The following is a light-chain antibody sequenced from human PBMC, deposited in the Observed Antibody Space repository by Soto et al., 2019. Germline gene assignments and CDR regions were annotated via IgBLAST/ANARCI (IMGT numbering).Light chain of an antibody. Sequence: DIQMTQSPSSVSASVGDRVTITCRASQGINNWLAWYQQKPGKAPKLLIYAASSLESGVPSRFSGSGSGTDFTLNISSLQPEDFETYYCQQASTFPRTFGQGTKVDTK. V-gene: IGKV1-12*01. CDR3: QQASTFPRT. CDR1: QGINNW. J-gene: IGKJ1*01. CDR2: AAS.